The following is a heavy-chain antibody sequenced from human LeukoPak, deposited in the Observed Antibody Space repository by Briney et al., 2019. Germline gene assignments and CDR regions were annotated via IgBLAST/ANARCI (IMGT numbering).Heavy chain of an antibody. CDR2: INHSAST. CDR1: GGSFSGYY. Sequence: SETLSLTCAVYGGSFSGYYWSWIRQPPGKGLEWIGEINHSASTNYNPSLKSRVTISVDTSMNQFSLKLSSVTAADTAVYYCARGQGGSSWYHPRSPFDYWGQGTLVTVSS. CDR3: ARGQGGSSWYHPRSPFDY. V-gene: IGHV4-34*01. J-gene: IGHJ4*02. D-gene: IGHD6-13*01.